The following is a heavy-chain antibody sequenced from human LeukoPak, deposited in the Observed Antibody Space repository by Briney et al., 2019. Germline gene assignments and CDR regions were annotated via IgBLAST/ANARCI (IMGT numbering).Heavy chain of an antibody. CDR2: IISSGSTI. V-gene: IGHV3-11*04. J-gene: IGHJ5*02. Sequence: GGSLRLSCAASGFTFSDYYMSRIRQAPGKGLEWVSYIISSGSTIYYADSVKGRFTISRDNAKNSLYVQMNSLRAEDTAVYYCARDGTYDFWSGYYNWFDPWGQGTLVTVSS. D-gene: IGHD3-3*01. CDR3: ARDGTYDFWSGYYNWFDP. CDR1: GFTFSDYY.